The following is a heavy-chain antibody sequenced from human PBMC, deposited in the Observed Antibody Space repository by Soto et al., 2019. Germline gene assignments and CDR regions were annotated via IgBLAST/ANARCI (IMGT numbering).Heavy chain of an antibody. CDR1: GFTFSTYW. V-gene: IGHV3-74*01. Sequence: EVPLVESGGDSVQPGGSLRLSCAASGFTFSTYWMHWVRQAPGEGLVWVSRIKGDESSTSSADSVKGRFTIPRDNAKNTLYLHMNSLRADDTAVYYCARGAFHNYYVDYWGQGTLVTFSS. CDR3: ARGAFHNYYVDY. J-gene: IGHJ4*02. D-gene: IGHD3-3*02. CDR2: IKGDESST.